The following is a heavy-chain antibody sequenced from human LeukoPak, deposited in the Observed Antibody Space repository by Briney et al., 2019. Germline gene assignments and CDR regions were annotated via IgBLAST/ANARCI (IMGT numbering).Heavy chain of an antibody. CDR2: FYFGGSN. CDR1: GDSISSNNRY. CDR3: ARDRVPSSGWYTDAFDI. Sequence: SETLSLTCTVSGDSISSNNRYWGWIRQPPGKGLEWIGSFYFGGSNYYSPSLRSRVIISLDTSKNQFSLALNFVTAADTAVYYCARDRVPSSGWYTDAFDIWGQGTMVTVSS. V-gene: IGHV4-39*07. D-gene: IGHD6-19*01. J-gene: IGHJ3*02.